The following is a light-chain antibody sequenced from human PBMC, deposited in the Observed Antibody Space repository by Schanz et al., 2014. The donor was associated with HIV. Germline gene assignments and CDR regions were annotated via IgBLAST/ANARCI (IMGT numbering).Light chain of an antibody. V-gene: IGLV1-44*01. Sequence: QSVLTQPPSASGTPGQRVTISCSGSSSNIGSNTVNWYQQLPGTAPKLLIYANNNRPSGVPDRFSGSKSGTSASLAITGLQAEDEADYYCQSFDNRVSGVVFGGGTKLTVL. CDR3: QSFDNRVSGVV. J-gene: IGLJ2*01. CDR2: ANN. CDR1: SSNIGSNT.